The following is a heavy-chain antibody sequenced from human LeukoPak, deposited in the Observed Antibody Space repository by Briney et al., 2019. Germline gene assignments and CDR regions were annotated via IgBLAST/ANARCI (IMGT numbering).Heavy chain of an antibody. CDR1: GYTFTGYY. V-gene: IGHV1-2*02. CDR3: XREXSIAVAGLGEGY. Sequence: ASVKVSCKASGYTFTGYYMHWVRQAPGQGLEWMGWINPNSGGTNYAQKFQGRVTMTRDTSISTAYMELSRLRSDDTAVYYCXREXSIAVAGLGEGYWGQGTLVTVSS. J-gene: IGHJ4*02. CDR2: INPNSGGT. D-gene: IGHD6-19*01.